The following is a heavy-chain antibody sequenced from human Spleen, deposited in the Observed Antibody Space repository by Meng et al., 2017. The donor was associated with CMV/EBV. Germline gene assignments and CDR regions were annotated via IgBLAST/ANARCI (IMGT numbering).Heavy chain of an antibody. J-gene: IGHJ3*02. CDR2: ISSSGSTI. D-gene: IGHD2-2*02. V-gene: IGHV3-48*03. CDR3: ARAACTTSSCYRYPFDI. Sequence: GGSLRLSCAASGFTFSSYEMNWVRQAPGKGLEWVSYISSSGSTIYYADSVKGRFTISRDNAKNSLYLQMNSLRAEDTAVYYCARAACTTSSCYRYPFDIWGPGTMVTVSS. CDR1: GFTFSSYE.